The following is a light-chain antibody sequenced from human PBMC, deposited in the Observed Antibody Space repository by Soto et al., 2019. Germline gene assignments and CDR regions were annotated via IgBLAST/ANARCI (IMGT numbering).Light chain of an antibody. CDR3: SSYAGSNNLG. Sequence: QSALTQPPSASGSPGQSVTISCTGSSSDIGGYDFVSWYQQHPVKAPKLMIYEVTKRPSGVPDRFSGSKSGNTASLTVSGLQAEDEADYYCSSYAGSNNLGFGGGTKLTVL. J-gene: IGLJ2*01. V-gene: IGLV2-8*01. CDR2: EVT. CDR1: SSDIGGYDF.